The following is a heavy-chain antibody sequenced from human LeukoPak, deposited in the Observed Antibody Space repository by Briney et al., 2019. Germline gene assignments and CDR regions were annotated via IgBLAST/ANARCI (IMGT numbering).Heavy chain of an antibody. CDR3: ARGAWGQVTFTY. J-gene: IGHJ4*02. V-gene: IGHV1-18*01. D-gene: IGHD3-10*01. CDR1: GYTFCTYG. CDR2: ISADTHNT. Sequence: GASVKVSCKASGYTFCTYGITWVRQAPGQGLEWMGWISADTHNTVYAQNLQARVTMTTDTSTTTAYMELRSLTSDDTAVYYCARGAWGQVTFTYWGQGTLVTVSS.